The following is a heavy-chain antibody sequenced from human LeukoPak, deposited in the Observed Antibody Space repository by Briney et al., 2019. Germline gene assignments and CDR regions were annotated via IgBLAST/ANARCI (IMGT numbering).Heavy chain of an antibody. CDR2: INGEMNFK. CDR1: GFTFSNYA. J-gene: IGHJ4*02. V-gene: IGHV3-23*01. CDR3: AKGSLVVVPAATDY. Sequence: GGSLRLSCAASGFTFSNYAMIWVRQAPGKGLECVSTINGEMNFKYYADSVKGRFTVSRDNSKNTLYLQMNSLRAEDTAVYYCAKGSLVVVPAATDYWGQGTLVTVSS. D-gene: IGHD2-2*01.